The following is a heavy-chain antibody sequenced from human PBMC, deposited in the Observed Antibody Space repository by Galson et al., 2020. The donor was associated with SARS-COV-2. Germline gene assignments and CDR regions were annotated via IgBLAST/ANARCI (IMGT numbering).Heavy chain of an antibody. J-gene: IGHJ4*02. CDR3: ARLPVVRGVDY. CDR2: LYYRVKT. V-gene: IGHV4-59*01. D-gene: IGHD3-10*01. CDR1: GGSLNIYY. Sequence: ASETLSLTCTVSGGSLNIYYWSWIRQSPERGLEWIGYLYYRVKTTYNPSLESRVTISVDTSKNQFSLKLSSVTAADTALYYCARLPVVRGVDYWGQGIQVTVSS.